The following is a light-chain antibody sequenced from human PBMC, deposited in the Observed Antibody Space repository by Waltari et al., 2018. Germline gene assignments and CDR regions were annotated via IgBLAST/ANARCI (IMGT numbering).Light chain of an antibody. CDR2: RAS. Sequence: DIQMTQSPSTLSASVGDRVTITCRASQSISSWLAWYQQKPGKAPKLLIYRASGLESGVPSRFSGSGSGTEYTLTISSLQPDDFATYYCQHYNSYPCAFGQGTKVEIK. J-gene: IGKJ1*01. CDR3: QHYNSYPCA. CDR1: QSISSW. V-gene: IGKV1-5*03.